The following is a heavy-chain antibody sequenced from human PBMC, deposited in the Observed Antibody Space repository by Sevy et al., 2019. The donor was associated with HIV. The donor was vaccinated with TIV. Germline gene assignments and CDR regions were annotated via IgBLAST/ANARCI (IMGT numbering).Heavy chain of an antibody. CDR2: ISWNSRNV. D-gene: IGHD2-21*01. V-gene: IGHV3-9*01. CDR3: AKDINRGCAGINCYPYYYYFYGLDV. J-gene: IGHJ6*02. Sequence: GGSLRLSCAASGFPFNDHALHWVRQVPGKGLEWVSGISWNSRNVGYADSVKGRFNITRDNANHFLYLEMNRLRPEDKAFYYCAKDINRGCAGINCYPYYYYFYGLDVWGQGTTVTVSS. CDR1: GFPFNDHA.